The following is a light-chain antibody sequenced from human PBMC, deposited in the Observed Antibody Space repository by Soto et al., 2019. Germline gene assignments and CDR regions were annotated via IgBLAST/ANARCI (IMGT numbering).Light chain of an antibody. J-gene: IGKJ1*01. CDR2: DSS. CDR3: QQYDISPWT. CDR1: QSARSS. Sequence: EVVMTQSPATLSVSPGERATLSCRASQSARSSLGWYQQKPGQPPRLLIYDSSTRATGFPDRFSGSGSGTDFTLTIIRLEPEDFAVYYCQQYDISPWTFGQGTKVDIK. V-gene: IGKV3D-15*01.